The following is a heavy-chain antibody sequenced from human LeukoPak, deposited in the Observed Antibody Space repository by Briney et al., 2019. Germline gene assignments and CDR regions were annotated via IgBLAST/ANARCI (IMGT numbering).Heavy chain of an antibody. V-gene: IGHV3-30*03. J-gene: IGHJ4*02. Sequence: PGGSLRLSCTASGVTFSNYAMHWVRQAPGKGLEWVALISYDGSNKYYTDSVKGRFTISRDNAKNTMYAQMNSLRVEDTAVYYCAVKGGYNDLDAPFDYWGPGTLVTVSS. CDR2: ISYDGSNK. CDR3: AVKGGYNDLDAPFDY. CDR1: GVTFSNYA. D-gene: IGHD5-12*01.